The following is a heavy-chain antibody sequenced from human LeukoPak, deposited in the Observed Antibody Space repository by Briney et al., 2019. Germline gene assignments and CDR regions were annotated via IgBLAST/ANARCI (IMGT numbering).Heavy chain of an antibody. CDR3: ARGPRFLSFDY. CDR2: ISSSGSTI. D-gene: IGHD3-3*01. Sequence: GGSLRLSCAASGFTFSSYEMNWVRQAPGKGLEWVSYISSSGSTIYYADSVKGRFTISRDNAKNSLYLQMNSLRAEDTAVYYCARGPRFLSFDYWGQGTLVTVSS. J-gene: IGHJ4*02. V-gene: IGHV3-48*03. CDR1: GFTFSSYE.